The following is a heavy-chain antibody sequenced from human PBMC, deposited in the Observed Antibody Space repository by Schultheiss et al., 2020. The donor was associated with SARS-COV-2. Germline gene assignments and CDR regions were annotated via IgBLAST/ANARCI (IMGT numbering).Heavy chain of an antibody. J-gene: IGHJ4*02. CDR2: ISGSGGST. D-gene: IGHD3/OR15-3a*01. Sequence: GGSLRLSCAASGFTFSSFYMNWVRQAPGKGLEWVSAISGSGGSTYYADSVKGRFTISRDNAKNSLYLQMSSLRADDTALYYCAATTGYYTNVDFWGLGTLVTVSS. V-gene: IGHV3-21*01. CDR3: AATTGYYTNVDF. CDR1: GFTFSSFY.